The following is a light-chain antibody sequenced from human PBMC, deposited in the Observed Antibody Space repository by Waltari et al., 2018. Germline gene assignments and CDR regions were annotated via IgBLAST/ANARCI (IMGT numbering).Light chain of an antibody. J-gene: IGLJ2*01. V-gene: IGLV2-14*01. CDR2: DVS. CDR3: SSYSSISTLV. Sequence: QSALTQPASVSGSPGQSITISCTGTSSDVGGYNYVSWYQQHTGIAPKPMIFDVSNRPSVVSNRFSGSKSGNTASLTISGLQAEDEADYYCSSYSSISTLVFGGGTKLTVL. CDR1: SSDVGGYNY.